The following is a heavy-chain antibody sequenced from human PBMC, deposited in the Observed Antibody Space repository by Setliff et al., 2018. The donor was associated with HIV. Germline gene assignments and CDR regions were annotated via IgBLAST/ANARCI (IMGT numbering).Heavy chain of an antibody. V-gene: IGHV1-69-2*01. D-gene: IGHD7-27*01. CDR1: GYTFTDYY. CDR2: VDPEDGET. CDR3: AKDWGNY. J-gene: IGHJ4*02. Sequence: ASVKVSCKASGYTFTDYYMHWVQQAPGKGLEWMGRVDPEDGETIYAEKFQGRVTITADTSTDTAYMELSSLRSEDTAVYYCAKDWGNYWGQGTLVTVSS.